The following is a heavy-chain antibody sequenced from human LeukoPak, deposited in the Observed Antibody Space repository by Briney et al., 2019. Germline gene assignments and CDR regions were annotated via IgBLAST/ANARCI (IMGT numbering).Heavy chain of an antibody. CDR3: ATLPQLGGWYYYYGMDV. CDR2: ISGSGGST. J-gene: IGHJ6*02. V-gene: IGHV3-23*01. Sequence: PGGSLRLSCAASGFTFSSCALSWVRQAPGKGLEWVSAISGSGGSTYYADSVKGRFTISRDNSKNTLYLQMNSLRAEDTAVYYCATLPQLGGWYYYYGMDVWGQGTTVTVSS. D-gene: IGHD6-19*01. CDR1: GFTFSSCA.